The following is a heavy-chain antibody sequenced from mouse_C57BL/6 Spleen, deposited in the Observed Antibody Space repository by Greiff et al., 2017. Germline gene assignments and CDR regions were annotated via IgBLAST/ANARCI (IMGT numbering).Heavy chain of an antibody. CDR3: ARDRDSGAMDY. Sequence: EVQLQESGPGLVKPSQSLSLTCSVTGYSITSGYYWNWIRQFPGNKLEWMGYISYDGSNNYNPSLKNRISITRDTSKNQFFLKLNSVTTEDTATYYCARDRDSGAMDYWGQGTSGTVSS. V-gene: IGHV3-6*01. CDR1: GYSITSGYY. CDR2: ISYDGSN. J-gene: IGHJ4*01. D-gene: IGHD3-1*01.